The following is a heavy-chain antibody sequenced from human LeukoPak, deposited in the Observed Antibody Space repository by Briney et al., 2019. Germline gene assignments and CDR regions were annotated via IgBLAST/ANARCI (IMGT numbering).Heavy chain of an antibody. D-gene: IGHD3-10*01. CDR2: TYYRSKWFN. Sequence: SQTLSLTCAISGDIVSGNSAAWNWIRQSPSRGLEWLGRTYYRSKWFNGYAVSVKSRITVNPDTSKNQFSLQLSSVTPEDTAVYFCARGFGYGFDIWGQGTMVTVSS. CDR3: ARGFGYGFDI. V-gene: IGHV6-1*01. CDR1: GDIVSGNSAA. J-gene: IGHJ3*02.